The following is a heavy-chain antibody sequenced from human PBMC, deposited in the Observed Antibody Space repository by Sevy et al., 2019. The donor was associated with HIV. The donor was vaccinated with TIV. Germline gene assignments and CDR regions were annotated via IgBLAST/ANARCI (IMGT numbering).Heavy chain of an antibody. Sequence: ASVKVSCKTSGYTFTTFYVHWVRQAPGQGLEWMGIIIPSAGSTTYAQKFQGRVTMTRDTSTSTVYMELRSLRSEDAAVYYCASGTGVWGQGTPVTVSS. CDR2: IIPSAGST. D-gene: IGHD1-26*01. V-gene: IGHV1-46*01. CDR3: ASGTGV. CDR1: GYTFTTFY. J-gene: IGHJ4*02.